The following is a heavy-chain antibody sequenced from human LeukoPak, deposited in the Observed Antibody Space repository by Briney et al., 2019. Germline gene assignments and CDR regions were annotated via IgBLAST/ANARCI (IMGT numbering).Heavy chain of an antibody. CDR1: GFTFSSYA. V-gene: IGHV3-23*01. J-gene: IGHJ3*02. Sequence: TGGSLRLSCAASGFTFSSYAMSWVRQAPGKGLEWVSAISGSGGSTYYADSVKGRFTISRDNSKNTLYLQMNSLRAEDTAVYYCAKDYTPDILTGWHAFDIWGQGTMVTVSS. D-gene: IGHD3-9*01. CDR3: AKDYTPDILTGWHAFDI. CDR2: ISGSGGST.